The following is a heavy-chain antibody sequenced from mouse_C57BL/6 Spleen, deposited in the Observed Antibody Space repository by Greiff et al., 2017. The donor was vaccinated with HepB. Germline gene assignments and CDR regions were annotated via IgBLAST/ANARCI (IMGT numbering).Heavy chain of an antibody. CDR3: ARYGRPSYAMDD. Sequence: QVQLQQPGAELVMPGASVKLSCKASGYTFTSYWMHWVKQRPGQGLEWIGEIDPSDSYTNYNQKFKGKSTLTVDKSSSTAYMQLSSLTSEDSAVYYCARYGRPSYAMDDWGQGTSVTVSS. CDR1: GYTFTSYW. D-gene: IGHD1-1*01. V-gene: IGHV1-69*01. J-gene: IGHJ4*01. CDR2: IDPSDSYT.